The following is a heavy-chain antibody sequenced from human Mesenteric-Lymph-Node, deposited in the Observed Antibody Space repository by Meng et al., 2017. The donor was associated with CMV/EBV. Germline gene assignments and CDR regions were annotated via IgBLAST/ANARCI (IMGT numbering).Heavy chain of an antibody. CDR1: GFSFSGHA. CDR2: TRYDGVNK. D-gene: IGHD3-3*02. Sequence: GGSLRLSCAASGFSFSGHAMHWVRQAPGKGLEWVAGTRYDGVNKWHADSLKGRFTISRDNSKNILYLQMNSLKEEDTALYYCAKGQRMSIYYYGIDVWGQGTTVTVSS. V-gene: IGHV3-30*02. CDR3: AKGQRMSIYYYGIDV. J-gene: IGHJ6*02.